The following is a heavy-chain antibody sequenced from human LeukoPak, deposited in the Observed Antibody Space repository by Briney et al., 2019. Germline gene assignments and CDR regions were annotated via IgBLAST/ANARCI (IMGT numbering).Heavy chain of an antibody. CDR3: ARDQNNWNEKDY. CDR2: ISSSSSYI. J-gene: IGHJ4*02. Sequence: GGSLRLCCAASGFTFSSYSMNWVRQAPGKGLEWVSSISSSSSYIYYADSVKGRFTISRDNAKNSLYLQMNSLRAEDTAVYYCARDQNNWNEKDYWGQGTLVTVSS. D-gene: IGHD1-1*01. V-gene: IGHV3-21*01. CDR1: GFTFSSYS.